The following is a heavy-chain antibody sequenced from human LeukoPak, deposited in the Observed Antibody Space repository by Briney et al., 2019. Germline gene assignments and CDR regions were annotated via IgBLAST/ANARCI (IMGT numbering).Heavy chain of an antibody. D-gene: IGHD4-17*01. CDR1: GFSYISYV. CDR3: EKRSSDYGDYVSYFDY. V-gene: IGHV3-30*18. Sequence: GESLRHSCAASGFSYISYVMLWVRQAPGKGLEWVVVISDDGKRKDYAASVKGRFTSSRDNSKDTLYLQMNSLSADDTAVHYCEKRSSDYGDYVSYFDYWGQGTLVAVFS. J-gene: IGHJ4*02. CDR2: ISDDGKRK.